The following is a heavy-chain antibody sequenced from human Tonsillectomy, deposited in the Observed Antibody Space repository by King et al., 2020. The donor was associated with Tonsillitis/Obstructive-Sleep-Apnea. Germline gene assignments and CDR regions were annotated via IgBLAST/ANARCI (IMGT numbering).Heavy chain of an antibody. V-gene: IGHV4-59*01. CDR1: GGSISSYY. J-gene: IGHJ4*02. CDR3: ARGILITFGGVIVHYYFDY. Sequence: VPLQESGPGLVKPSETLSLTCTVSGGSISSYYWSWIRQPPGKGLEWIGYIHDSGSTNYNPSLKSRVTISVDTSKKQFSLNLSSVTAADTAVYYCARGILITFGGVIVHYYFDYWGQGTLVTVSS. D-gene: IGHD3-16*02. CDR2: IHDSGST.